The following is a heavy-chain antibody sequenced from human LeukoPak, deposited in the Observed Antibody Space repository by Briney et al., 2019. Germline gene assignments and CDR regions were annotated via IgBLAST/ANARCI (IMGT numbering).Heavy chain of an antibody. D-gene: IGHD2-2*01. J-gene: IGHJ3*02. V-gene: IGHV4-59*01. Sequence: KTSETLSLTCTVSGGSISSYYWSWIRQPPGKGLECIGYIYYSGSNNYNTSLKSRVTISVDTSKNQFSLKLSSVTAADTAVYYCASTGIVVVPAAPTTEGAFDIWGQGTMVTVSS. CDR3: ASTGIVVVPAAPTTEGAFDI. CDR1: GGSISSYY. CDR2: IYYSGSN.